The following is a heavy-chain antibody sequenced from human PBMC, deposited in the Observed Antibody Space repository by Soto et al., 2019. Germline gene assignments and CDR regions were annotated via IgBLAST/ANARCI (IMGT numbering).Heavy chain of an antibody. CDR2: IIPIFGTA. CDR3: ARSIAAAGKDYGMDV. D-gene: IGHD6-13*01. CDR1: GGTFSSYA. V-gene: IGHV1-69*01. J-gene: IGHJ6*02. Sequence: QVQLVQSGAEVKKPGSSVKVSCKASGGTFSSYAISWVRQAPGQGLEWMGGIIPIFGTANYAQKFQGRVTITADESKSTGYMELSSLRSEDTAVYYCARSIAAAGKDYGMDVWGQGTTVTVSS.